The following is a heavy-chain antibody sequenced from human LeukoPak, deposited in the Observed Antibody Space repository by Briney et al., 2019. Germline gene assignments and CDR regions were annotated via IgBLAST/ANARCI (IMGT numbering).Heavy chain of an antibody. CDR2: INPNSGGT. CDR3: ARDLLGYYDSSGYYSNYHNDY. J-gene: IGHJ4*02. V-gene: IGHV1-2*02. Sequence: ASVKVSCKASGYTFTGYYMHWLRQAPGQGLEWMGWINPNSGGTNYAQKFQGRVSMTRDTSISTAYMELSRLRSDDTAVYYCARDLLGYYDSSGYYSNYHNDYWGQGTLVSVSS. CDR1: GYTFTGYY. D-gene: IGHD3-22*01.